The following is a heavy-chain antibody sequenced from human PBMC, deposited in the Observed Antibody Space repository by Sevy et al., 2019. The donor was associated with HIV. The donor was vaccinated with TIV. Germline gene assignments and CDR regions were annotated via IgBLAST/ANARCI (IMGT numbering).Heavy chain of an antibody. CDR2: IYYSGRT. J-gene: IGHJ6*02. CDR3: AQASPEYYYGMDV. Sequence: SETLSRTCTVSGGSINYWSWIRQPPGKGLEWIGYIYYSGRTNYNPSLQSRVTISVNTSKNQFSLKVRSVTAADTAVYYCAQASPEYYYGMDVWGQGTTVTVSS. V-gene: IGHV4-59*01. D-gene: IGHD6-6*01. CDR1: GGSINY.